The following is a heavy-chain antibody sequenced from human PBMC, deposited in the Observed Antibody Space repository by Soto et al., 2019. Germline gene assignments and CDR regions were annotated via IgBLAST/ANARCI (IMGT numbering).Heavy chain of an antibody. CDR3: ARGSPNYYDSSGYYSW. Sequence: SETLSLTCAVYGGSFSGYYWSWIRQPPGKGLEWIGEINHSGSTNYNPSLKSRVTISVDTSKNQFSLKLSSVTAADTAVYYCARGSPNYYDSSGYYSWWGQGTLVTVSS. CDR1: GGSFSGYY. V-gene: IGHV4-34*01. J-gene: IGHJ4*02. CDR2: INHSGST. D-gene: IGHD3-22*01.